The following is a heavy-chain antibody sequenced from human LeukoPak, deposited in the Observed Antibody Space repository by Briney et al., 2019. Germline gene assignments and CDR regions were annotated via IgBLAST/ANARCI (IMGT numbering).Heavy chain of an antibody. D-gene: IGHD6-19*01. CDR3: ATTGYSSGWYSKFDY. CDR1: GGTFSRYA. J-gene: IGHJ4*02. Sequence: SVKVSCKASGGTFSRYAISWVRQAPGQGLEWMGGIIPIFGTANYAQKFQGRVTITTDESTSTAYMELSSLRSEDTAVYYCATTGYSSGWYSKFDYWGQGTLVTVSS. V-gene: IGHV1-69*05. CDR2: IIPIFGTA.